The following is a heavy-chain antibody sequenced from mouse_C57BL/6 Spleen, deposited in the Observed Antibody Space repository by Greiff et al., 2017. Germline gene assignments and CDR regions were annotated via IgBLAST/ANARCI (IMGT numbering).Heavy chain of an antibody. V-gene: IGHV1-15*01. D-gene: IGHD2-2*01. J-gene: IGHJ2*01. CDR1: GYTFTDYE. CDR2: IDPETGGT. Sequence: VQLQQSGAELVRPGASVTLSCKASGYTFTDYEMHWVKQTPVHGLEWIGAIDPETGGTAYNQKFKGKAILTADTSSSTAYMELRRLTTEDSAVYYCKRRRNGYDDYYLDYWGQGTTLTVSS. CDR3: KRRRNGYDDYYLDY.